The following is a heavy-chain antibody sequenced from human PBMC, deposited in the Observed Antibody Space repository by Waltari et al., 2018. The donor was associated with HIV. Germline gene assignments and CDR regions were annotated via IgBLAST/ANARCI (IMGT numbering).Heavy chain of an antibody. D-gene: IGHD6-25*01. J-gene: IGHJ4*02. CDR2: IIPIFGTA. Sequence: QVQLVQSGAEVKKPGSSVKVSCKASGGTFSSYAISWVRQAPGQGLEWMGGIIPIFGTANYAQKFQGRVTITADESTSTAYMELSSLRSEDTAVYYCARMPLDQLELGKQRGLDYWGQGTLVTVSS. V-gene: IGHV1-69*01. CDR3: ARMPLDQLELGKQRGLDY. CDR1: GGTFSSYA.